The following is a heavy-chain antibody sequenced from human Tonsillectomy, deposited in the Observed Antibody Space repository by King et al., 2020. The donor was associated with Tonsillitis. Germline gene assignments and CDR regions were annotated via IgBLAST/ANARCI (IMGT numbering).Heavy chain of an antibody. Sequence: VQLVESGGGLVKPGGSLRLSCATSGFTFSNAWMSWVRQAPGKGLEWVCRIKSKTDGGTTDYAAPVKGRFTISRDDSKNTLYLQMNRLKTEDTAVYYCTTEWRVYWYDSVSYYDGPGDVWGQGTTVTVSS. D-gene: IGHD3-10*01. CDR3: TTEWRVYWYDSVSYYDGPGDV. CDR2: IKSKTDGGTT. J-gene: IGHJ6*02. V-gene: IGHV3-15*01. CDR1: GFTFSNAW.